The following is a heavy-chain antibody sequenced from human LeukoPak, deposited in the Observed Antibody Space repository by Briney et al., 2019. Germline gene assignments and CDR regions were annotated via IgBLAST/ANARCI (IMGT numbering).Heavy chain of an antibody. J-gene: IGHJ4*02. D-gene: IGHD2-15*01. V-gene: IGHV1-8*03. Sequence: EASVKVSCKASGYTFTSYDINWVRQATGQGLAWMVWMNPNSGNTGYAQKFQGRVTITRNTSISTAYMELSSLRSEDTAVYYCARAGGYCGRISCPYYFDYWGQGSLVAVSS. CDR3: ARAGGYCGRISCPYYFDY. CDR2: MNPNSGNT. CDR1: GYTFTSYD.